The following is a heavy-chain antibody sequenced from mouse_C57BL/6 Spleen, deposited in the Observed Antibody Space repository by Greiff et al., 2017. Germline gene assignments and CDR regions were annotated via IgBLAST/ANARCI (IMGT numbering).Heavy chain of an antibody. CDR2: IDPENGDT. J-gene: IGHJ3*01. D-gene: IGHD1-1*01. Sequence: EVQLQQSGAELVRPGASVKLSCTASGFNIKDDYMHWVKQRPEQGLEWIGWIDPENGDTEYASKFQGKATITADTSSNTAYLQLSSLTSEDTAVYYCTTGDYYGSSAWFAYWGQGTLGTVSA. CDR1: GFNIKDDY. V-gene: IGHV14-4*01. CDR3: TTGDYYGSSAWFAY.